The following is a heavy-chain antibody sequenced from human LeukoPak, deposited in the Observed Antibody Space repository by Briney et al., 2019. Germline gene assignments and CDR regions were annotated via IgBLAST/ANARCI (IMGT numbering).Heavy chain of an antibody. CDR2: ISWNSGSI. CDR1: GFTFTTYW. D-gene: IGHD2-2*01. CDR3: AKDRDIVVVPAAMAPTGFDY. J-gene: IGHJ4*02. Sequence: SLGLSCAASGFTFTTYWMHWVRQAPGKGLEWVSGISWNSGSIGYADSVKGRFTISRDNAKNSLYLQMNSLRAEGTALYYCAKDRDIVVVPAAMAPTGFDYWGQGTLVTVSS. V-gene: IGHV3-9*01.